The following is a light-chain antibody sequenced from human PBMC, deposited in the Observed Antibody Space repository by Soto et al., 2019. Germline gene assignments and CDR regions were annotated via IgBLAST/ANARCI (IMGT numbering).Light chain of an antibody. CDR3: QQYGSSPYT. J-gene: IGKJ2*01. V-gene: IGKV3-20*01. CDR1: QSVSSTY. CDR2: GAS. Sequence: EIVLTQSPGTLSLSPGERVTLSCRASQSVSSTYLVWYQQKPGQAPRLLIYGASSRATGIPDRFSGSGSGTDFTLTFRRLEPEDFAVYYCQQYGSSPYTFGQGTKLEIK.